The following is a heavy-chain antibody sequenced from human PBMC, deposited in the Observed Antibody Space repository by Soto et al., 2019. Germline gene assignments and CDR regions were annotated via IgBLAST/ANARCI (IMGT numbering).Heavy chain of an antibody. D-gene: IGHD3-9*01. CDR1: GGSISSAAYC. CDR2: IYDGGTT. CDR3: ARRYGYYFDY. Sequence: SETLSLTCTVSGGSISSAAYCWSWIRQSPDKGLEWIGHIYDGGTTYSSPSLKGRVTISADTSETQLSLKLSSVTAADTAVYYCARRYGYYFDYWGQGTLVTVSS. V-gene: IGHV4-30-4*01. J-gene: IGHJ4*02.